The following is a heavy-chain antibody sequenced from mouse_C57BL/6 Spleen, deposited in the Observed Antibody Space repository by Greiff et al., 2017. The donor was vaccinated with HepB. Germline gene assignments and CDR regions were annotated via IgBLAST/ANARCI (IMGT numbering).Heavy chain of an antibody. CDR1: GYTFTSYW. CDR2: IDPSDSDT. V-gene: IGHV1-52*01. J-gene: IGHJ1*03. CDR3: ARELGYFDV. Sequence: QVQLQQPGAELVRPGSSVKLSCKASGYTFTSYWMHWVKQRPIQGLEWIGNIDPSDSDTHYNQKFKDKATLTVDKSSSTAYMQLSSLTSEDSAVYYCARELGYFDVWGTGTTVTVSS.